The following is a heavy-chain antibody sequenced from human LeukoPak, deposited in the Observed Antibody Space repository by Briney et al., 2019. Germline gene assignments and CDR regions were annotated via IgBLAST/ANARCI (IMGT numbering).Heavy chain of an antibody. CDR2: IDRDGFPT. CDR3: AASRWSGALDF. CDR1: GSIFRDYW. V-gene: IGHV3-74*01. J-gene: IGHJ4*02. D-gene: IGHD3-3*01. Sequence: GGSLRLSCAASGSIFRDYWMLWVRQVPGKGLIWVSRIDRDGFPTIYADSVKGRFTVPRNNARNTLYLQMNNLRDEDSAVYYCAASRWSGALDFWGKGSLVTVSS.